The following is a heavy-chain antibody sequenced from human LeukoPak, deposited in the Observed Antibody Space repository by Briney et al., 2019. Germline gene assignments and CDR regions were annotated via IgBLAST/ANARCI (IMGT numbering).Heavy chain of an antibody. V-gene: IGHV3-53*01. CDR3: ARHSHYYDSSGSSWGPFDY. Sequence: GGSLRLSCAASGFTVSSNYMSWVRQAPGKGLEWVSVIYSGGSTYYADSVKGRFTISRDNSKNTLCLQMNSLRAEDTAVYYCARHSHYYDSSGSSWGPFDYWGQGTLVTVSS. D-gene: IGHD3-22*01. CDR1: GFTVSSNY. CDR2: IYSGGST. J-gene: IGHJ4*02.